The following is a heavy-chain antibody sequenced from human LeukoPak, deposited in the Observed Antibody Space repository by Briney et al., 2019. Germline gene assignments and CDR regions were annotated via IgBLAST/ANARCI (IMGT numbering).Heavy chain of an antibody. D-gene: IGHD1-14*01. J-gene: IGHJ2*01. CDR3: ARDTGRGEKVFDL. CDR2: IYHSGST. V-gene: IGHV4-30-2*01. Sequence: PSETLSLTCTVSGGSISSGGYYWSWIRQPPGKGLEWIGYIYHSGSTYYNPSLKSRVTISVDRSKNQFSLKLSSVTAADTAVYYCARDTGRGEKVFDLWGRGTLVTVSS. CDR1: GGSISSGGYY.